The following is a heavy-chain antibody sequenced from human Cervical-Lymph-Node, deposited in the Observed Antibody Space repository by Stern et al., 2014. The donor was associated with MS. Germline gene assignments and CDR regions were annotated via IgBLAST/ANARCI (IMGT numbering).Heavy chain of an antibody. Sequence: QVQLVQSGAAVRKPGASPRVSCRASGYSLSDHLIYWVRQAPGQGLEWMGWINPHSGAKKYSQTFQGRGIMTRDTSINTASLDVSRLTPDDTAVYYCAKSLSRATFIARAGTFNVMDVWGQGTTITVFS. J-gene: IGHJ6*02. CDR1: GYSLSDHL. CDR2: INPHSGAK. CDR3: AKSLSRATFIARAGTFNVMDV. V-gene: IGHV1-2*02. D-gene: IGHD2/OR15-2a*01.